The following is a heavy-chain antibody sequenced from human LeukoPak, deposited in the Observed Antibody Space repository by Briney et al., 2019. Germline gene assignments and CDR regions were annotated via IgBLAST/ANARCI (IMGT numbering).Heavy chain of an antibody. J-gene: IGHJ4*02. Sequence: GGSLRLSCAASGFTFSSYAMSWVRQAPGKGLGWVSAISGCGGSTYYADSVKGRFTISRDNSKITLYLQMDSLRAEDTAVYYCAKDPRSVTAAAGTGYFDYWGQGTLVTVSS. V-gene: IGHV3-23*01. D-gene: IGHD6-13*01. CDR2: ISGCGGST. CDR1: GFTFSSYA. CDR3: AKDPRSVTAAAGTGYFDY.